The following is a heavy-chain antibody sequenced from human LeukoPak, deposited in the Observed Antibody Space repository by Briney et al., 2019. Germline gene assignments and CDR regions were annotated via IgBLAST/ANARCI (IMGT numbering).Heavy chain of an antibody. J-gene: IGHJ6*02. Sequence: SVKVSCKASGGTFSSYAISWVRQAPGQGLEWMGGIIPIFGTPNYAQKFQGRVTITADESTSTAYMELSSLRSEDTAVYYCARGAAYYYYGMDVWGQGTTVTVSS. CDR1: GGTFSSYA. V-gene: IGHV1-69*13. CDR2: IIPIFGTP. CDR3: ARGAAYYYYGMDV. D-gene: IGHD6-25*01.